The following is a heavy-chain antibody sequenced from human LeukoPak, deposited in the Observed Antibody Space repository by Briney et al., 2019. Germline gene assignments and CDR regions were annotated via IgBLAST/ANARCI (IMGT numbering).Heavy chain of an antibody. CDR2: ISGSGGST. Sequence: GGSLRLSCAASGFTFSSYAMSWVRQAPGKGLEWVSAISGSGGSTYYADSVKGRFTISRDNSKNTLYLQMNSLRAEDTAVYYCAKDPLRYYYDSSGYYPAFDYRGQATLVTVPS. D-gene: IGHD3-22*01. CDR1: GFTFSSYA. V-gene: IGHV3-23*01. J-gene: IGHJ4*02. CDR3: AKDPLRYYYDSSGYYPAFDY.